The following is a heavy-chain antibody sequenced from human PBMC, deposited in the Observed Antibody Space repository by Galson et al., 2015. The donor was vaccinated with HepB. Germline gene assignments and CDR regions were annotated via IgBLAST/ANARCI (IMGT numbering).Heavy chain of an antibody. CDR3: ARRGNSSSSSGGMDV. D-gene: IGHD6-6*01. J-gene: IGHJ6*02. CDR1: GYSFTSYW. CDR2: IDPSDSYT. Sequence: QSGAEVKKPGESLRISCKGSGYSFTSYWISWVRQMPGKGLEWMGRIDPSDSYTNYSPSFQGHVTISADKSISTAYLQWSSLKASDTAMYYCARRGNSSSSSGGMDVWGQGTTVTASS. V-gene: IGHV5-10-1*01.